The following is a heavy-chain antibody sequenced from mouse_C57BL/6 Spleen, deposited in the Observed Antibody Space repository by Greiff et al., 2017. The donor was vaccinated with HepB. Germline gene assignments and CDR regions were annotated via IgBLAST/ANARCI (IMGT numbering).Heavy chain of an antibody. Sequence: VQLQQPGAELVKPGASVKLSCKASGYTFTSYWMHWVKQRPGQGLEWIGMIHPNSGSTNYNEKFKSKATLTVDKSSSTAYMQLSSLTSEDSAVYYCARGGYYSNYEDYFDYWGKGTTLTVSS. CDR1: GYTFTSYW. CDR3: ARGGYYSNYEDYFDY. V-gene: IGHV1-64*01. J-gene: IGHJ2*01. D-gene: IGHD2-5*01. CDR2: IHPNSGST.